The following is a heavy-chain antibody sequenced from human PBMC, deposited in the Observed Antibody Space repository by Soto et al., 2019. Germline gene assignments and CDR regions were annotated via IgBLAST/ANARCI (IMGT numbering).Heavy chain of an antibody. J-gene: IGHJ4*02. V-gene: IGHV1-8*01. D-gene: IGHD3-10*01. Sequence: QVQLVQSGAEVKKPGASVKVSCKASGYTFTSYDINWVRQATGQGLESMGWMNPNSGNTGYAQKCQGRVTMTMITSISTAYMELSSLRSEDTAVYYCARGITMVRGIMNWGQGTLVTVSS. CDR3: ARGITMVRGIMN. CDR1: GYTFTSYD. CDR2: MNPNSGNT.